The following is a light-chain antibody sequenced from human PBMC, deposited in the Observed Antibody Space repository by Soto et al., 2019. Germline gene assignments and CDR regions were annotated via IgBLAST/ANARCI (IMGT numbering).Light chain of an antibody. CDR2: DSS. V-gene: IGKV3-11*01. J-gene: IGKJ1*01. CDR1: QSVGRY. Sequence: ESVLTQSPGTLSLSPGERATLSGRASQSVGRYLAWFQQKPGQAPRLLIYDSSDRATGIPARFSGSGSGTDFTLTISRLEPEDFAVYHCQQYNNWPRTFGQGTKVDIK. CDR3: QQYNNWPRT.